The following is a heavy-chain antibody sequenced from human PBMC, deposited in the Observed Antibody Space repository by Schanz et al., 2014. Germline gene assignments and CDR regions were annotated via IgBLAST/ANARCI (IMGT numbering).Heavy chain of an antibody. CDR3: ASSGAGYSSSWDFDY. D-gene: IGHD6-13*01. J-gene: IGHJ4*02. CDR2: FIPILGIA. V-gene: IGHV1-69*02. CDR1: RSTFSSYT. Sequence: QVQLVQSGAEVKKPGSSVKVSCKASRSTFSSYTISWVRQARGQGLEWVGRFIPILGIANYAQKFQGRVTITADRSTSTAYMELSSLRSEDTAVYYCASSGAGYSSSWDFDYWGQGTLXTVSS.